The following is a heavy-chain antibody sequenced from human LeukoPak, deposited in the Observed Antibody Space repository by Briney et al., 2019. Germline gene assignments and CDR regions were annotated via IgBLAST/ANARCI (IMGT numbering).Heavy chain of an antibody. CDR1: GYTFTRYH. CDR2: LNPNTGET. D-gene: IGHD3-16*02. V-gene: IGHV1-2*03. Sequence: LGASVKVSCRTSGYTFTRYHVHGVRQVPGQGLEWMGWLNPNTGETGSAQNFHGRVTMTADTSISAAYMELRRLRSDDTAIYYCARDPAIVSFDAFDVWGQGTMITVSS. J-gene: IGHJ3*01. CDR3: ARDPAIVSFDAFDV.